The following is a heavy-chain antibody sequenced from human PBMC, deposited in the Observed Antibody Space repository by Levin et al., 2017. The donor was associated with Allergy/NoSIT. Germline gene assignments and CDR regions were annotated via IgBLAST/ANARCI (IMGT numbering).Heavy chain of an antibody. Sequence: GESLKISCAASGFTVSDHYMSWVRQAPGKGLEWVSFIYSGGTTKYADSVKGRFTVSRDNSKNTVYLQMISLRAEDTAIYYCARGLTGIEEAGEYDAFDIWGQGTMVTVSS. CDR1: GFTVSDHY. D-gene: IGHD6-19*01. CDR2: IYSGGTT. CDR3: ARGLTGIEEAGEYDAFDI. J-gene: IGHJ3*02. V-gene: IGHV3-66*01.